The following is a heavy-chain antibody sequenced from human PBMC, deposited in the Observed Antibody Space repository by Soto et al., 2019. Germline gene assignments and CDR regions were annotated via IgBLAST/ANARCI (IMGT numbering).Heavy chain of an antibody. Sequence: LSETLSLTCTVSGGSISSYYWSWIRQPPGKGLEWIGYIYYSGSTNYNPSLKSRVTISVDTPKNQFSLKLSSVTAADTAVYYCARSYYDFWSGYYYHYYYMDVWGKGTTVTVSS. CDR2: IYYSGST. CDR1: GGSISSYY. CDR3: ARSYYDFWSGYYYHYYYMDV. D-gene: IGHD3-3*01. V-gene: IGHV4-59*01. J-gene: IGHJ6*03.